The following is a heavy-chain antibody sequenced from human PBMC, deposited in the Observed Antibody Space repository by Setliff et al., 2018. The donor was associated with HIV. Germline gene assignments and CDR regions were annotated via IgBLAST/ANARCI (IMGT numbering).Heavy chain of an antibody. CDR2: VYSTGST. Sequence: ETLSLTCAVSGYSISSGYYWGWIRQPPGKGLEWIGYVYSTGSTNSKSSLKSRVTISVDTSKNQFSLKLSSVTAADTAVYYCARVATGPESFDIWGQGTMVTVSS. D-gene: IGHD3-9*01. CDR3: ARVATGPESFDI. J-gene: IGHJ3*02. CDR1: GYSISSGYY. V-gene: IGHV4-61*01.